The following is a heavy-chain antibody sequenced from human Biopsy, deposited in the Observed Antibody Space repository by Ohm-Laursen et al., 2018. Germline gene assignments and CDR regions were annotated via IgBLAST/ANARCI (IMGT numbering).Heavy chain of an antibody. CDR3: ARATNSTGWPYYYFYGMDV. CDR2: ISGSSTYI. D-gene: IGHD2/OR15-2a*01. CDR1: GVTLSGYK. V-gene: IGHV3-21*04. Sequence: SLRLSCAASGVTLSGYKMNWVRQAPGKGLEWVSSISGSSTYIYYADSVKGRFTISRDNAKNSLSLQMNSLRADDTAVYYCARATNSTGWPYYYFYGMDVWGQGTTVTVS. J-gene: IGHJ6*02.